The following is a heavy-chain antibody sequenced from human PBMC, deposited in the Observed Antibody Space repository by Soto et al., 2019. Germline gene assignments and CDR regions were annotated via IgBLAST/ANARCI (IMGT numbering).Heavy chain of an antibody. J-gene: IGHJ6*03. CDR2: TYYRSKWYN. D-gene: IGHD4-4*01. Sequence: KQSQTLSLTCAISGDSVSSNSAAWNWIRQSPSRGLEWLGRTYYRSKWYNDYAVSVKSRITINPDTSKNQFSLQLNSVTPEDTAVYYCARDLVPTVSDKTHYYYYMDVWGKGTTVTVSS. CDR1: GDSVSSNSAA. V-gene: IGHV6-1*01. CDR3: ARDLVPTVSDKTHYYYYMDV.